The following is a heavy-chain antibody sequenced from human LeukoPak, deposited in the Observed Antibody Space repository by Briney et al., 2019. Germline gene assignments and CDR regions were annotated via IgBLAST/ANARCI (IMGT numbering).Heavy chain of an antibody. CDR3: ARATYYYDSSGYYHIRDYCDY. CDR2: INWIGGRK. CDR1: GFTFVDYG. Sequence: GGSLRLSCAASGFTFVDYGMSWVRQSPGKGLEWVSGINWIGGRKGYADSVQGRFTISRDNAKNHLYMQMHDLTAEDTALYYCARATYYYDSSGYYHIRDYCDYWGQRTLVTVSS. V-gene: IGHV3-20*04. J-gene: IGHJ4*02. D-gene: IGHD3-22*01.